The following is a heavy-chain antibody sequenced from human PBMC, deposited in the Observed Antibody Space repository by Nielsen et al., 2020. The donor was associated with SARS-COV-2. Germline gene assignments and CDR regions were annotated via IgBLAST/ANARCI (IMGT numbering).Heavy chain of an antibody. Sequence: SETLSLTCTVSGGSISSATFYWNWIRQPAGKGLEWIGRFQTSGTTKYNPSLKSRVTISVDTSKNQFSLKLTTVTAADTAVYYCARELLPGFDYWGQGTLVTVSS. CDR2: FQTSGTT. CDR3: ARELLPGFDY. V-gene: IGHV4-61*02. D-gene: IGHD2/OR15-2a*01. CDR1: GGSISSATFY. J-gene: IGHJ4*02.